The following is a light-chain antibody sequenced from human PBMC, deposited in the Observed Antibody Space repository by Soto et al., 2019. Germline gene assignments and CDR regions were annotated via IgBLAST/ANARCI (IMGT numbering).Light chain of an antibody. CDR3: QQYGNSPT. CDR1: QSVSSSY. V-gene: IGKV3-20*01. CDR2: GAS. Sequence: EIVLTQSPATLSLSPGERATLSCRASQSVSSSYLAWYQQKPGQAPRRLIYGASTRATGIPDRFSGSGSGTDFTLTIGRLEPEDFAVYYCQQYGNSPTFGEGTRLEIK. J-gene: IGKJ5*01.